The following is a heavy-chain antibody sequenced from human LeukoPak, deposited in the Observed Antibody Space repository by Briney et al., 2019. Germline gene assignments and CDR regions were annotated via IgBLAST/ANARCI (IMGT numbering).Heavy chain of an antibody. V-gene: IGHV3-23*01. Sequence: GGSLRLXCAASGFTYSSYSMKWVRLAPGKGLKWVSTIIGSGLTTYYADSVKGRFTISRDNSKNTLYLQMNSLRAEDTAVYYCAKDLSPGPDWGQGTLVTVSS. CDR1: GFTYSSYS. CDR3: AKDLSPGPD. J-gene: IGHJ4*02. CDR2: IIGSGLTT.